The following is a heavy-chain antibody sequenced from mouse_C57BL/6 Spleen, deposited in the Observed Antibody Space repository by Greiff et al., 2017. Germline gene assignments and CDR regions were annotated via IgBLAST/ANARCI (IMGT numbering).Heavy chain of an antibody. CDR1: GFTFSDYG. V-gene: IGHV5-17*01. Sequence: EVKVVESGGGLVKPGGSLKLSCAASGFTFSDYGMHWVRQAPEKGLEWVAYISSGSSTIYYADTVKGRFTISRDNAKNTLFLQMTSLRSEDTAMYYCARPYSKGTWFAYWGQGTLVTVSA. J-gene: IGHJ3*01. D-gene: IGHD2-5*01. CDR3: ARPYSKGTWFAY. CDR2: ISSGSSTI.